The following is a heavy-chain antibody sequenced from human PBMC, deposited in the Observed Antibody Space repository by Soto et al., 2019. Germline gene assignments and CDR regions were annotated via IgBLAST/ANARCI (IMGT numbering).Heavy chain of an antibody. CDR3: AKSKGCTPNRMDV. V-gene: IGHV3-9*01. CDR1: GFSFDEYG. CDR2: ISWNSGTI. D-gene: IGHD2-15*01. Sequence: EVQLVESGGGLVQPGRSLRLSCAASGFSFDEYGMHWVRQAPGKGLEWVSGISWNSGTIGYADSVKGRFSISRDNAKKSLYLPMNSLRADDTALYYCAKSKGCTPNRMDVWGQGTTVIVSS. J-gene: IGHJ6*02.